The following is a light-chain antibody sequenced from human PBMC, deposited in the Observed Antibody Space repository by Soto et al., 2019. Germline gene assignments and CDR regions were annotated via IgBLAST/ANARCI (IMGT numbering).Light chain of an antibody. CDR1: QSLVHSDGNTY. Sequence: DVVMTQSPLSLPVTLGQPASISCRSSQSLVHSDGNTYLNWFHQRPGQSPRPLIYKVSNRDSGVPDRFSGSGSGTDFTLKISRVEAEDVGVYYCMQGTHWPPYTFGQGTKLEIK. CDR2: KVS. CDR3: MQGTHWPPYT. J-gene: IGKJ2*01. V-gene: IGKV2-30*02.